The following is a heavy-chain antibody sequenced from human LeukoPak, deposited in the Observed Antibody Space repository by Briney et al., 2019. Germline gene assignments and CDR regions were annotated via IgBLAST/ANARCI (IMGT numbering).Heavy chain of an antibody. D-gene: IGHD3-3*01. Sequence: SETLSLTCTVSGASISDYFWGWIRHPPGKGLEWIGHIFGNVSPDYNPSLKSRVTITTDTSKNQFSLQLTSVTAADTAMYFCARRFRTSATLHHDAYDIWGQATEVTVSS. CDR2: IFGNVSP. CDR1: GASISDYF. J-gene: IGHJ3*02. V-gene: IGHV4-4*09. CDR3: ARRFRTSATLHHDAYDI.